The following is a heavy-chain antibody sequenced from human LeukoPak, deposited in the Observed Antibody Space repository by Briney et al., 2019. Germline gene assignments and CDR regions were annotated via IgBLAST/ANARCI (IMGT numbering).Heavy chain of an antibody. D-gene: IGHD3-3*01. CDR2: IKSKVYGDTI. Sequence: PGGSLRLSCAASGFTFGDYAMGWFRQAPGKGLEWLSFIKSKVYGDTIEYAASVKGRFTISRDDSKSIAYLHMNSLETEDTAIYFCSRASFGVVVNMYYFDYWGLGTLVTVSS. V-gene: IGHV3-49*03. CDR3: SRASFGVVVNMYYFDY. CDR1: GFTFGDYA. J-gene: IGHJ4*02.